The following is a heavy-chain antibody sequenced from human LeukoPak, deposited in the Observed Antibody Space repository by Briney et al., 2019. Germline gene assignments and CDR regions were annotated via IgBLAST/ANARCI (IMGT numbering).Heavy chain of an antibody. CDR3: AREFGTYYYDSSGYYPNNWLDP. D-gene: IGHD3-22*01. J-gene: IGHJ5*02. Sequence: ASVKVSCKASGYTFTGYYMHWVRQAPGQGLEWMGWINPNSGGTNYAQKFQGRVTMTRDTSISTAYMELSRLRSDDTAVYYCAREFGTYYYDSSGYYPNNWLDPWGQGTLVTVSS. CDR2: INPNSGGT. V-gene: IGHV1-2*02. CDR1: GYTFTGYY.